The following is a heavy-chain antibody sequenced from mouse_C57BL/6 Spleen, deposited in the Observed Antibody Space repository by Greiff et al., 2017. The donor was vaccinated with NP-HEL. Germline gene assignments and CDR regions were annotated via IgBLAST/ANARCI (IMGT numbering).Heavy chain of an antibody. Sequence: VQLQQSGAELVRPGTSVKLSCKASGYTFTNYWVGWAKQRPGHGLEWIGDIYPGGGYTNYNEKFKGKATLTADKSSSTAYMQFSSPTSEDSAIYYWARSHRTYYCDYWGQGTTLTVAA. V-gene: IGHV1-63*01. J-gene: IGHJ2*01. D-gene: IGHD2-14*01. CDR2: IYPGGGYT. CDR3: ARSHRTYYCDY. CDR1: GYTFTNYW.